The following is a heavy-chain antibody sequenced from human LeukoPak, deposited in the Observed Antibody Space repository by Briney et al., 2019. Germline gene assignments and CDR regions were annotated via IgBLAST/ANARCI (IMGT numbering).Heavy chain of an antibody. D-gene: IGHD2-2*01. J-gene: IGHJ5*02. Sequence: PSETLSLTCTVSGGSISSSSYYWGWIRQPPGNGLEWIGSIYYSGSTYYNPSLKSRVTISVDTSKNQFSLKLSSVTAADTAVYYCARDIAVVPAADNWFDPWGQGTLVTVSS. CDR2: IYYSGST. CDR1: GGSISSSSYY. V-gene: IGHV4-39*01. CDR3: ARDIAVVPAADNWFDP.